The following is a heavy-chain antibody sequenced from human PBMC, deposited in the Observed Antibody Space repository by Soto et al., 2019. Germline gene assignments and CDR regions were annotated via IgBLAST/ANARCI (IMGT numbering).Heavy chain of an antibody. CDR2: IIPIFGTA. V-gene: IGHV1-69*01. Sequence: SVKVSCKASGGTFSSYAISWVRQAPGQGLEWMGGIIPIFGTANYAQKFQGRVTITADESTSTAYMELSSLRSEDTAVYYCARARKKTCGLDVWGQGTTVTVSS. J-gene: IGHJ6*02. CDR1: GGTFSSYA. CDR3: ARARKKTCGLDV.